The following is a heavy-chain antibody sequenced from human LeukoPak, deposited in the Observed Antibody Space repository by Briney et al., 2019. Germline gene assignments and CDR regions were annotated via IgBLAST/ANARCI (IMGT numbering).Heavy chain of an antibody. D-gene: IGHD4-17*01. Sequence: GGSLKLSCTASGFTFSAYAMMWVRQAPGKGPEWVSAIRGGGSAFYADSVKGRFTISRDNSKYTLFLQMNSLRAEDTAVYYCARDPNGDYIGAFDMWGPGTMVTVSS. CDR2: IRGGGSA. V-gene: IGHV3-23*01. CDR3: ARDPNGDYIGAFDM. J-gene: IGHJ3*02. CDR1: GFTFSAYA.